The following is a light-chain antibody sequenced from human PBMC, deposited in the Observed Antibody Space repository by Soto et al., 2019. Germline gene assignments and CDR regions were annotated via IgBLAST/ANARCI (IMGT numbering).Light chain of an antibody. V-gene: IGKV1-5*01. J-gene: IGKJ1*01. Sequence: DIHMTQSPSTLSASVLDRFTITCRASQSVSRWLAWYHQKPGKAPRLLIYEASTLGSGVPSRFSGSGSGTEFTLTISSLQPGDFATYYCQQYNSSSSFGQGTKVDIK. CDR3: QQYNSSSS. CDR2: EAS. CDR1: QSVSRW.